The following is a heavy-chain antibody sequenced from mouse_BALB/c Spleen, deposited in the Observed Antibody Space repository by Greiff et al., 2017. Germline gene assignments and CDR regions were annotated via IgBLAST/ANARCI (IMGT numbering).Heavy chain of an antibody. CDR2: ISDGGSYT. CDR3: ARGGMITTWFAY. J-gene: IGHJ3*01. V-gene: IGHV5-4*02. CDR1: GFTFSDYY. Sequence: EVHLVESGGGLVKPGGSLKLSCAASGFTFSDYYMYWVRQTPEKRLEWVATISDGGSYTYYPDSVKGRFTISRDNAKNNLYLQMSSLKSEDTAMYYCARGGMITTWFAYWGQGTLVTVSA. D-gene: IGHD2-4*01.